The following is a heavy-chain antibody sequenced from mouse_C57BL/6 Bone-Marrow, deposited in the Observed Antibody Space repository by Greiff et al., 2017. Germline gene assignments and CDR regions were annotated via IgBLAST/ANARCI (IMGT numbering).Heavy chain of an antibody. Sequence: VQLQQSGAELVRPGASVKLSCTASGFNIKDDYMHWVKQRPEQGLEWIGRIDPENGDTEYASKFQGKATITADTSSNTAYLQLSSLTSEDTAVYYCTTVEAMDYWGQGTSVTVSS. CDR1: GFNIKDDY. CDR3: TTVEAMDY. V-gene: IGHV14-4*01. CDR2: IDPENGDT. J-gene: IGHJ4*01. D-gene: IGHD1-1*01.